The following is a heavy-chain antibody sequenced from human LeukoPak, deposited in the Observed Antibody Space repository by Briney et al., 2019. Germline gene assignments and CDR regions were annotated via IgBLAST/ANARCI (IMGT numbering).Heavy chain of an antibody. CDR1: GFTFSSYG. D-gene: IGHD3-9*01. CDR2: IWYEGSNK. V-gene: IGHV3-33*01. Sequence: PGGSLRLSCAASGFTFSSYGMHWVRQAPGKGLGWVAVIWYEGSNKYYAASVKGQFTISRDNSKNTLYLQMNSLRAEDTAVYYCARDRYYDILTGYSGYYGMDVWGQGTTVTVSS. CDR3: ARDRYYDILTGYSGYYGMDV. J-gene: IGHJ6*02.